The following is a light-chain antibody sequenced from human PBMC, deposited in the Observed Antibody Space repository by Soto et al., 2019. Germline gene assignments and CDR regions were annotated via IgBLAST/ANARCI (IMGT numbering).Light chain of an antibody. Sequence: DTQMTQSPPSLSASVGDRVTITCRASQGISNHLAWYQQRPGKVPKLLIYAASTLQSGVPSRFSGSGYGTDFTLTISSLQPEDGATYYCQKSSRAPWTFGQGTKVEI. CDR1: QGISNH. CDR3: QKSSRAPWT. CDR2: AAS. V-gene: IGKV1-27*01. J-gene: IGKJ1*01.